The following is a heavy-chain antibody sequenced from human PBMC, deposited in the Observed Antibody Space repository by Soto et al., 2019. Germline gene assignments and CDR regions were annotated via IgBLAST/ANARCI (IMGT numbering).Heavy chain of an antibody. D-gene: IGHD1-1*01. Sequence: QITLKESGPTLVNPTQTLTLTCTFSGFSLSTSGVGVGWIRQPPGKALEWLALIYWDDDKRYSPSLKSRLTITKDPSKNQVVLTMTNMDPVDTATYYCAHRPPSSERHWTWFSNWFDPWGQGTLVTVSS. J-gene: IGHJ5*02. CDR1: GFSLSTSGVG. V-gene: IGHV2-5*02. CDR2: IYWDDDK. CDR3: AHRPPSSERHWTWFSNWFDP.